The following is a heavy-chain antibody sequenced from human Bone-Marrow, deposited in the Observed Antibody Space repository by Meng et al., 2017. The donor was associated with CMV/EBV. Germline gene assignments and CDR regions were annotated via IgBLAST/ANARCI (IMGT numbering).Heavy chain of an antibody. V-gene: IGHV6-1*01. CDR2: TYYRSKWYN. CDR1: GDSVSSNSAA. D-gene: IGHD6-6*01. CDR3: ARGIAARPVPYYYYGMDV. J-gene: IGHJ6*02. Sequence: SQTLSLTCAFSGDSVSSNSAAWNWIRQSPSRGLEWLGRTYYRSKWYNDYAVSVKSRITINPDTSKNQFSLKLNSVTPEDTAVYYCARGIAARPVPYYYYGMDVWGQGTTVTVSS.